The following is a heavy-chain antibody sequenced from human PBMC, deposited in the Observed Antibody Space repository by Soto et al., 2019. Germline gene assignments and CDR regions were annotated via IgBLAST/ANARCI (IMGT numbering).Heavy chain of an antibody. CDR2: IDWDDDK. Sequence: GSGPTLVNPTQTLTLTCTFSGFSLSTSGMCVSWIRQPPGKALEWLALIDWDDDKYYSTSLKTRLTISKDTSKNQVVLTMTNMDPVDTATYYCARIRAVAGRTQDYYYGMDVWGQGTTVIVSS. D-gene: IGHD6-19*01. CDR3: ARIRAVAGRTQDYYYGMDV. CDR1: GFSLSTSGMC. V-gene: IGHV2-70*01. J-gene: IGHJ6*02.